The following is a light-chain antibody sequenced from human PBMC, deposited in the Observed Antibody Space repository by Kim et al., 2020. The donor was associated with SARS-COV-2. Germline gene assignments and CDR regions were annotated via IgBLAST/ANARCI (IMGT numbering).Light chain of an antibody. CDR3: LQHHDFPVT. Sequence: ASVGARVIITCRASQDVRIYLGWYQQKPGKAPKRLIYDVSSLQSDVPSRFSGSGSGTQFTLTISNLQPEDFATYYCLQHHDFPVTFGQGTRLEIK. J-gene: IGKJ5*01. CDR1: QDVRIY. CDR2: DVS. V-gene: IGKV1-17*02.